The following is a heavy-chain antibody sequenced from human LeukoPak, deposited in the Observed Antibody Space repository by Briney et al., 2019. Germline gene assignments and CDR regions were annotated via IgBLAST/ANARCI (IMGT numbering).Heavy chain of an antibody. Sequence: GKSPKISCKAFGYSFSNYWIGWVRQMPGKALEWMGIIYPRDSDTRYSPSFQGQVTISVDTSITTAYLQWSSLKASDTAMYYCARNRDSDYWGQGTLVTVSS. CDR1: GYSFSNYW. CDR3: ARNRDSDY. D-gene: IGHD2/OR15-2a*01. CDR2: IYPRDSDT. J-gene: IGHJ4*02. V-gene: IGHV5-51*01.